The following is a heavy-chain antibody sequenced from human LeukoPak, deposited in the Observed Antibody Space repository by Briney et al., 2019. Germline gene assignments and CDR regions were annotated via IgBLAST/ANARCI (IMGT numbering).Heavy chain of an antibody. V-gene: IGHV3-53*01. D-gene: IGHD3-10*01. J-gene: IGHJ4*02. CDR2: IYSGGNT. CDR1: GFTVSSNY. Sequence: GGSLRLSCAASGFTVSSNYMSWVRQAPGKGLEWVSVIYSGGNTYYADSVKGRFTISRDNSKNTLYLQMNSLRAEDTAVYYCASQSVGYYGSGSSASDYWGQGTLVTVSS. CDR3: ASQSVGYYGSGSSASDY.